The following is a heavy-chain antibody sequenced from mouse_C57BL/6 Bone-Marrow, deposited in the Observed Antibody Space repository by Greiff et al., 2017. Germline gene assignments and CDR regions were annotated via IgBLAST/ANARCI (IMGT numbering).Heavy chain of an antibody. V-gene: IGHV1-15*01. Sequence: QVQLQQSGAELVRPGASVTLSCKASGYTFTDYEMHWVKQTPVHGLEWIGAIDPETGGTAYNQKFKGKAILTADKSSSTAYMELRSLTSEDSAVYYCTREDDYSNSGWYFDVWGTGTTVTVSS. CDR1: GYTFTDYE. CDR3: TREDDYSNSGWYFDV. CDR2: IDPETGGT. J-gene: IGHJ1*03. D-gene: IGHD2-5*01.